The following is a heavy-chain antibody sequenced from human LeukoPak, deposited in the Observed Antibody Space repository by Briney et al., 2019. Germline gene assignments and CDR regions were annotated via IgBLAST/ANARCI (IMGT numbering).Heavy chain of an antibody. Sequence: SETLSLSCTVSGGSINDYYWSWIRQPPGKGLEWIGYIYTSGSTDYNPSLKSRVTISVDTSKNQFSLKLNSVTAADTAVYYCARQAARAATPDYWGQGTLVTVSS. V-gene: IGHV4-4*08. D-gene: IGHD6-13*01. CDR2: IYTSGST. CDR3: ARQAARAATPDY. CDR1: GGSINDYY. J-gene: IGHJ4*02.